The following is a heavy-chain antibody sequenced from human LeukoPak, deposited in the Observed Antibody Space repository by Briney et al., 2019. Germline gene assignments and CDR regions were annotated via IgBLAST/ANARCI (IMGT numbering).Heavy chain of an antibody. D-gene: IGHD3-3*01. Sequence: PSETLSLTCAVYGGSFSGYYWSWIRQPPGKGLEWIGEINHSGSTNYNPSLKSRVTISVDTSKNQFSLKLSSVTAADTAVYYRARGASDFWSQGTLVTVSS. CDR1: GGSFSGYY. V-gene: IGHV4-34*01. CDR2: INHSGST. J-gene: IGHJ4*02. CDR3: ARGASDF.